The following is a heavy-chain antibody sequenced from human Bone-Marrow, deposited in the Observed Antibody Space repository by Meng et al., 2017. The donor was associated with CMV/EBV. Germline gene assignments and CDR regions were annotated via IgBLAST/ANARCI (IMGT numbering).Heavy chain of an antibody. J-gene: IGHJ4*02. CDR2: ISSSSSYI. D-gene: IGHD5-12*01. CDR3: ARVSRSGYDGMVDY. CDR1: GFTFSSYS. Sequence: GESRKISCAASGFTFSSYSMNWVRQAPGKGLEWVSSISSSSSYIYYADSVKGRFTISRDNAKNSLYLQMNSLRAEDTAVYYCARVSRSGYDGMVDYWGQGTLVTVSS. V-gene: IGHV3-21*01.